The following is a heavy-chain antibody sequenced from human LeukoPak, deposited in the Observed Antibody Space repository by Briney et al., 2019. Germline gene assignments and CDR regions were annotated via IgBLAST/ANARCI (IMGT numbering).Heavy chain of an antibody. CDR3: ARDLWQQLGNWFDP. CDR2: ISSSSNYI. V-gene: IGHV3-21*01. J-gene: IGHJ5*02. D-gene: IGHD6-13*01. Sequence: ISSSSNYIYYTDSVKGRFTISRDNAKNSLYLQMNSLRAEDTAVYYCARDLWQQLGNWFDPWGQGTLVTVSS.